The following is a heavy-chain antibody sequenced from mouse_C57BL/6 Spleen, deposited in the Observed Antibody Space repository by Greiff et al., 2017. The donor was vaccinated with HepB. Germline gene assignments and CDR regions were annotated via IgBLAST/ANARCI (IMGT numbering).Heavy chain of an antibody. D-gene: IGHD2-12*01. CDR3: ARNPYYSPYYAMDY. CDR2: IYPGSGNT. V-gene: IGHV1-76*01. Sequence: QVHVKQSGAELVRPGASVKLSCKASGYTFTDYYINWVKQRPGQGLEWIARIYPGSGNTYYNEKFKGKATLTAEKSSSTAYMQLSSLTSEDSAVYFCARNPYYSPYYAMDYWGQGTSVTVSS. J-gene: IGHJ4*01. CDR1: GYTFTDYY.